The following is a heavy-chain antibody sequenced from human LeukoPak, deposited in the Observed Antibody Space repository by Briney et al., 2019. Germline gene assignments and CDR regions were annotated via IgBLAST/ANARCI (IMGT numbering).Heavy chain of an antibody. V-gene: IGHV4-34*01. CDR1: GGSFSGYY. CDR3: ASVDSSSLD. D-gene: IGHD6-13*01. J-gene: IGHJ4*02. Sequence: SETLSLTCAVYGGSFSGYYWSWIRQPPGKGLEGIGEINHSGSTNYNPSLKSRVTISVDTSKNQFSLKLSSVTAADTAVYYCASVDSSSLDWGQGTLVTVSS. CDR2: INHSGST.